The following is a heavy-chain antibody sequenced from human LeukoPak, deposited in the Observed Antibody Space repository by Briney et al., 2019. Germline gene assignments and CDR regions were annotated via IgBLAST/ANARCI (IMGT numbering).Heavy chain of an antibody. J-gene: IGHJ1*01. D-gene: IGHD2-2*01. CDR3: IRGSSRFEF. Sequence: SLRLSRAASGFTFGDFPMTCVRQAPVMGWSWVGYIRAKAYGGTTESAASVTGRFDITRDVFWRIAYLQMNGLRTDDTAVYYCIRGSSRFEFWGQGALVTVSS. CDR2: IRAKAYGGTT. V-gene: IGHV3-49*04. CDR1: GFTFGDFP.